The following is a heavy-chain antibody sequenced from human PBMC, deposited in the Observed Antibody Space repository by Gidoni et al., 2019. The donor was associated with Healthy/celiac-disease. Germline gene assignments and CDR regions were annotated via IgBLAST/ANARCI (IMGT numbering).Heavy chain of an antibody. J-gene: IGHJ4*02. Sequence: QVQLPQWGAGLLKPSETLSLTCAVYGGSFSGYSWSWIRQPPGKGLEWIGEINHSGSTNYNPSLKSRVTISVDTSKNQFSLKLSSVTAADTAVYYCARAPSMVRGVRGRFSPFDYWGQGTLVTVSS. CDR1: GGSFSGYS. CDR3: ARAPSMVRGVRGRFSPFDY. CDR2: INHSGST. V-gene: IGHV4-34*01. D-gene: IGHD3-10*01.